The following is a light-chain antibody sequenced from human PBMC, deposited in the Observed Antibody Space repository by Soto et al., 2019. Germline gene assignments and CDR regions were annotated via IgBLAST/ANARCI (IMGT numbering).Light chain of an antibody. V-gene: IGKV3-20*01. J-gene: IGKJ1*01. CDR2: GAS. Sequence: EIVLTQSPDTLSLSPGERATLSCRASQSVSSSYLAWYQQKPGQAPRLLIYGASSRATGIPDRFSGSGSGTDFTLTISRLEPEDFAVYYCQQGKTFGQGTKVDIK. CDR1: QSVSSSY. CDR3: QQGKT.